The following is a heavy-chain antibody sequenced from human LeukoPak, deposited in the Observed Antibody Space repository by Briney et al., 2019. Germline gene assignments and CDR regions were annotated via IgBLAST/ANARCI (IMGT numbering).Heavy chain of an antibody. CDR3: ARVQAGDSSGYYFFYFDY. V-gene: IGHV3-7*01. Sequence: PGGSLRLSCAASGFTFSSYWMSWVRQAPGKGLEWVANIKQDGSEKYYVDSVKGRFTISRDNAKNSLYLQMNGLRAEDTAVYYCARVQAGDSSGYYFFYFDYWGQGTLVTVSS. CDR2: IKQDGSEK. D-gene: IGHD3-22*01. J-gene: IGHJ4*02. CDR1: GFTFSSYW.